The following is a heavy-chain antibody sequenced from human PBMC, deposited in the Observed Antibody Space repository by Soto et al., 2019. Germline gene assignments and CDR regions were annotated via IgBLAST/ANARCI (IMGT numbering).Heavy chain of an antibody. CDR2: VSPYDGKT. Sequence: QAQLMQSGAEVKRPGASVKVSCRSSAYTFSRYGITWVRQAPGQGLEWLGWVSPYDGKTNYAPSFQGRVYMSTDTSANTAYMELRSLRVDDTANYYCARGGYYDSSGSRNYHCYGLKVWGLGTTVTVS. CDR1: AYTFSRYG. J-gene: IGHJ6*02. CDR3: ARGGYYDSSGSRNYHCYGLKV. D-gene: IGHD3-22*01. V-gene: IGHV1-18*04.